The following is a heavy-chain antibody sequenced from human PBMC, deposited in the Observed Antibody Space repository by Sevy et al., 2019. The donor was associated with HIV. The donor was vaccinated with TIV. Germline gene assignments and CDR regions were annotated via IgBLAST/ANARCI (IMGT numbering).Heavy chain of an antibody. CDR1: GFTVSGNY. D-gene: IGHD3-22*01. V-gene: IGHV3-66*01. CDR3: AGYRYYDASGYYYYYYGRDG. Sequence: GGSLRLSCEASGFTVSGNYMAWVRLAPGKGLEWVSLIDSGGSTYYADSVKGRFTISRDNAKNTLYLQMNPLRAEDTAVYFCAGYRYYDASGYYYYYYGRDGWGQGTTVTVSS. J-gene: IGHJ6*02. CDR2: IDSGGST.